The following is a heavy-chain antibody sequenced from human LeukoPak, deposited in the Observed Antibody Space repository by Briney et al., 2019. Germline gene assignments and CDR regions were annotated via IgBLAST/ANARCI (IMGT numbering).Heavy chain of an antibody. CDR1: GGSISSSSYY. J-gene: IGHJ6*04. CDR3: ARDRLGYADV. D-gene: IGHD5-12*01. Sequence: SETLSLTCTVSGGSISSSSYYWGWIRQPPGKGLEWIGEIYHSGSTNYNPSLKSRVTISVDTSKNQFSLKLSSVTAADTAVYYCARDRLGYADVWGKGTTVTVSS. CDR2: IYHSGST. V-gene: IGHV4-39*07.